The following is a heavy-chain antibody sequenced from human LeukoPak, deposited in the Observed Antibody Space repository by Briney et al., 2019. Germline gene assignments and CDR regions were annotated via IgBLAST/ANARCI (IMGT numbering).Heavy chain of an antibody. Sequence: ASVKVSCKASGYTFTSYAMHWVRQAPGQRLEWMGWINAGNGNTKYSQKFQGRVTITRDTSASTAYMELSSLRSEDTAVYYCARDKQQLVPGNWFDPWGQGTLVTVSS. J-gene: IGHJ5*02. CDR3: ARDKQQLVPGNWFDP. CDR2: INAGNGNT. CDR1: GYTFTSYA. D-gene: IGHD6-13*01. V-gene: IGHV1-3*01.